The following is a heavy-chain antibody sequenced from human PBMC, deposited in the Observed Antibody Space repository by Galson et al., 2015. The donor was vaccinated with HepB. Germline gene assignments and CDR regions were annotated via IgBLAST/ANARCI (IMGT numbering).Heavy chain of an antibody. CDR3: ARDLGGSGWSPFGY. CDR2: ISSSSSYI. V-gene: IGHV3-21*01. Sequence: SLRLSCAASGFTFSSYSMSWVRQAPGKGLEWVSSISSSSSYIYYADSVKGRFTISRDNAKNSLYLQMNSLRAEDTAVYYCARDLGGSGWSPFGYWGQGTLVTVSS. D-gene: IGHD6-19*01. CDR1: GFTFSSYS. J-gene: IGHJ4*02.